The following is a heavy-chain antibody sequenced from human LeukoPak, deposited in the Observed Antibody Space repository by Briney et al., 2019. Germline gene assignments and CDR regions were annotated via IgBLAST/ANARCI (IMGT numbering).Heavy chain of an antibody. J-gene: IGHJ3*02. CDR3: ARERKYYYHSSGYHVIAFDI. CDR2: INHSGST. CDR1: GGSFSGYY. Sequence: SETLSLTCAVCGGSFSGYYWSWIRQPPGKGLEWIGEINHSGSTNYNPSLKSRVTISVDTSKNQFSLKLSSVTAADTAVYYCARERKYYYHSSGYHVIAFDIWGQGTMVTVSS. D-gene: IGHD3-22*01. V-gene: IGHV4-34*01.